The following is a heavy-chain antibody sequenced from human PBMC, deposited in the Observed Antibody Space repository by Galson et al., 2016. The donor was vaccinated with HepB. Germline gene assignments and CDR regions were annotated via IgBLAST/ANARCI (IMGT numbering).Heavy chain of an antibody. Sequence: SLRLSCAASGFIFGDYTFHWVRQAPGKGLEWVSLISWDGANTYYADSVKGRFTISRDNIKNSLYLQMNSLKTEDTALYSCTKGVSGYDYFSGFDSWGQGTLVTVSS. J-gene: IGHJ4*02. V-gene: IGHV3-43*01. D-gene: IGHD5-12*01. CDR2: ISWDGANT. CDR1: GFIFGDYT. CDR3: TKGVSGYDYFSGFDS.